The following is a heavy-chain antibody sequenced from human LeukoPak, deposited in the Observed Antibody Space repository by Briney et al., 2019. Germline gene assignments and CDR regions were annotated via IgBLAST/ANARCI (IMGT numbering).Heavy chain of an antibody. CDR1: GGTFSSYA. CDR3: ARGSRQWLVRLDY. CDR2: IIPIFGTA. V-gene: IGHV1-69*05. D-gene: IGHD6-19*01. J-gene: IGHJ4*02. Sequence: SVKVSRKASGGTFSSYAISWVRQAPGQGLEWMGRIIPIFGTANYAQKFQGRVTITTDESTSTAYMELSSLRSEDTAVYYCARGSRQWLVRLDYWGQGTLVTVSS.